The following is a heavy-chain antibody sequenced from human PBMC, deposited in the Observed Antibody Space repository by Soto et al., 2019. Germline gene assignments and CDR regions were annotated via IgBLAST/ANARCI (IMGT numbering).Heavy chain of an antibody. CDR3: ARSSGRGFDY. CDR1: GGSISSYY. CDR2: IYYSGST. J-gene: IGHJ4*02. V-gene: IGHV4-59*08. D-gene: IGHD3-22*01. Sequence: VQLQESGPGLVKPSETLSLTFTVSGGSISSYYWSWIRQPPGKGLEWIGYIYYSGSTNYNPSLKSRVTISVDTSKNQFSLKLSAVTAADTSVYYCARSSGRGFDYWGQGTLVTVSS.